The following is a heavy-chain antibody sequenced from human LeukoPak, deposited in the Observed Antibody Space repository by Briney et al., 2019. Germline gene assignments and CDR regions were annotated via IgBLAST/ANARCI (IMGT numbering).Heavy chain of an antibody. CDR1: GFTFSDYA. J-gene: IGHJ4*02. Sequence: AGGSLRLSCAAPGFTFSDYAMNWVRQAPGKGLEWVAVISYDGSDKYYADSVKGRFTISRDNSKNTLYLQMNSLRAEDTAMYYCARFYCGGDCYFYFDYWGQGTLVTVSS. CDR3: ARFYCGGDCYFYFDY. D-gene: IGHD2-21*02. CDR2: ISYDGSDK. V-gene: IGHV3-30*04.